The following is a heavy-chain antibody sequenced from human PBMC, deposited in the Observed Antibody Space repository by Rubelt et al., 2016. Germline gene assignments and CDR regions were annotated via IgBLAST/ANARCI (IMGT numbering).Heavy chain of an antibody. CDR3: ARMVVITTGIPDYYGMDV. D-gene: IGHD3-22*01. J-gene: IGHJ6*02. V-gene: IGHV2-70*01. CDR1: GFSLSTSGMC. Sequence: QVTLRESGPALVNPTQTLTLTYTFSGFSLSTSGMCVSWIRQPPGKALEWLALIDWDDDKYYSTSLKTRLTISKDTAKNQVVLTMTNMDPVDTATYCCARMVVITTGIPDYYGMDVWGQGTTVTVSS. CDR2: IDWDDDK.